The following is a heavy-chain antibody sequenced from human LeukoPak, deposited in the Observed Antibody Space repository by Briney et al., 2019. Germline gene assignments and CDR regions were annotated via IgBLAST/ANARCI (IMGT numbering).Heavy chain of an antibody. V-gene: IGHV3-9*01. Sequence: GGSLRLSCAASGFTFDDYAMHWVRHPPGKGLEWVSGISWNSDNIAFADFVKGRFTISRDNAKNSLYLQMNSLRAEDTALYFCVRKIESGAAHYFDYWGQGTLSPSPQ. CDR2: ISWNSDNI. CDR3: VRKIESGAAHYFDY. CDR1: GFTFDDYA. J-gene: IGHJ4*02. D-gene: IGHD5-12*01.